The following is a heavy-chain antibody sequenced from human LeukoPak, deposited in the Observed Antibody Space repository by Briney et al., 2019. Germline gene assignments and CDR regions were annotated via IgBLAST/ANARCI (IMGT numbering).Heavy chain of an antibody. CDR1: GGSISSDSYS. Sequence: SETLSLTCSVSGGSISSDSYSWSWIRQPAGKGLEWIGRIYTSGITNYNPSLKSRVTISVDTSKNQFSLKVSSVTAADTAVYYCARSYSSSSVLSYYYFYMDVWGKGTTVTVSS. D-gene: IGHD6-13*01. CDR3: ARSYSSSSVLSYYYFYMDV. J-gene: IGHJ6*03. V-gene: IGHV4-61*02. CDR2: IYTSGIT.